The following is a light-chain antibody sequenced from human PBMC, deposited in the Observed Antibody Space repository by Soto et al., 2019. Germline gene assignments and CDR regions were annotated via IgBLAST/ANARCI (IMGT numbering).Light chain of an antibody. CDR3: QQYYSTPRT. CDR2: WAS. Sequence: DIVMTQSPDSLAVSLGERATINCKSSLSVLYSSNNKNYLAWYQQKPGQPPNVLIYWASTRESGVPDLFSGSGSGTDFTLTISSLQAEDVAVYYCQQYYSTPRTFGQGTKVEIK. CDR1: LSVLYSSNNKNY. V-gene: IGKV4-1*01. J-gene: IGKJ1*01.